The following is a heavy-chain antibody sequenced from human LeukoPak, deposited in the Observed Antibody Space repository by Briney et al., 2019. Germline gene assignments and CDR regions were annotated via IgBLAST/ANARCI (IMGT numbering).Heavy chain of an antibody. CDR2: IYYSGST. CDR1: GFTFSSYA. D-gene: IGHD6-13*01. CDR3: ARHAHKGSPDY. V-gene: IGHV4-39*01. Sequence: GSLRLSCAASGFTFSSYAMSWVRQPPGKGLEWIGSIYYSGSTYYNPSLKSRVTISVDTSKNQFSLKLSSVTAADTAVYYCARHAHKGSPDYWGQGTLVTVSS. J-gene: IGHJ4*02.